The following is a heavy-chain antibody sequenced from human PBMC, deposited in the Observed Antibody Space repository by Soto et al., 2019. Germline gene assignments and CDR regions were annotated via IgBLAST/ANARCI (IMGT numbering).Heavy chain of an antibody. CDR2: FDPEDGET. D-gene: IGHD3-22*01. Sequence: ASVKVSCKVSGCTLTEVSMQWVRQAPGKGLEWMGGFDPEDGETIYAQKFQGRVTVTEDTSTDTAYMELSSLRSEDTAVYYCATTSYYYDRSYYYYCMDVWGQGTTVTVSS. CDR3: ATTSYYYDRSYYYYCMDV. J-gene: IGHJ6*02. CDR1: GCTLTEVS. V-gene: IGHV1-24*01.